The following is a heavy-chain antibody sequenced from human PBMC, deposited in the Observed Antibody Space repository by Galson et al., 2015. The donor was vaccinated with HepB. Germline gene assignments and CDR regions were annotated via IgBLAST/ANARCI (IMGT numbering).Heavy chain of an antibody. Sequence: SLRLSCAASGFTLRSFAMSWVRQAPGKGLEWVSFISGGGGATYYADSVKGRFIISRDGSNNTLYLQMNSLRADDSAVYYCAKTFRNAFDVWGQGTTVTVSS. V-gene: IGHV3-23*01. CDR1: GFTLRSFA. CDR3: AKTFRNAFDV. CDR2: ISGGGGAT. D-gene: IGHD3-16*01. J-gene: IGHJ3*01.